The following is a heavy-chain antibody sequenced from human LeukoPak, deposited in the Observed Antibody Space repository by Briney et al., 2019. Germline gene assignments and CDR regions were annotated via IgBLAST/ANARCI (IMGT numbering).Heavy chain of an antibody. J-gene: IGHJ6*02. CDR2: INPSGGST. CDR1: GYTFTGYY. Sequence: ASVKVSCKASGYTFTGYYMHWVRQAPGQGLEWMGIINPSGGSTSYAQKFQGRVTMTRDTSTSTVYMELSSLRSEDTAVYYCAREVVTATIYYYYGMDVWGQGTTVTVSS. D-gene: IGHD2-21*02. V-gene: IGHV1-46*01. CDR3: AREVVTATIYYYYGMDV.